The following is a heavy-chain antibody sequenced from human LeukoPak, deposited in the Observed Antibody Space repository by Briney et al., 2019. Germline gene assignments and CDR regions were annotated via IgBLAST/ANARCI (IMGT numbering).Heavy chain of an antibody. CDR2: FIAIFGTG. CDR1: GGTFSNNA. CDR3: AREGATRDGYDVGAFDI. J-gene: IGHJ3*02. Sequence: SVKVSCKASGGTFSNNAISWVRQAPGQGLEWMGGFIAIFGTGNYAQKFQGRVTITTDESTSTAYMELTSLSSEDTAVYYCAREGATRDGYDVGAFDIWGQGTMVIVSS. D-gene: IGHD5-24*01. V-gene: IGHV1-69*05.